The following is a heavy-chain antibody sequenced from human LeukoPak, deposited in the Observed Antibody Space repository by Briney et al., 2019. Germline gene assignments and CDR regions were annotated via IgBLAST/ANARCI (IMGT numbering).Heavy chain of an antibody. J-gene: IGHJ4*02. D-gene: IGHD3-10*01. Sequence: GASVKVSCKASGYTFTGYYMHWVRQAPGQGLERMGWINPNSGGTNYAQKFQGRVTMTRDTSISTAYMELSSLRAEDTAVYHCAKDLRGGGYYTSFDYWGQGTLVTVSS. CDR3: AKDLRGGGYYTSFDY. CDR2: INPNSGGT. CDR1: GYTFTGYY. V-gene: IGHV1-2*02.